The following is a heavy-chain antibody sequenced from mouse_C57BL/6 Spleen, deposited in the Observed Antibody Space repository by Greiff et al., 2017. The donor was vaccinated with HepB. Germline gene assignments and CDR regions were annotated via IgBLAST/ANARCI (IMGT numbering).Heavy chain of an antibody. CDR3: TTRGDGSSEDAMDY. J-gene: IGHJ4*01. CDR1: GFNIKDDY. D-gene: IGHD1-1*01. CDR2: IDPENGDT. Sequence: EVQLQQSGAELVRPGASVKLSCTASGFNIKDDYMHWVKQRPEQGLEWIGWIDPENGDTEYASKFQGKATITADPSSNKAYLQLSSLTSEDTAVYYCTTRGDGSSEDAMDYWGQGTSVTVSS. V-gene: IGHV14-4*01.